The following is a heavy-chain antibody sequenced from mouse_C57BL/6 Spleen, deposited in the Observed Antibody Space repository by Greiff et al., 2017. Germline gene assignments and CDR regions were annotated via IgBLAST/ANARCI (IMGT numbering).Heavy chain of an antibody. CDR3: ARGGYYAMDY. CDR2: ISSGSSTI. J-gene: IGHJ4*01. CDR1: GFTFSDYG. Sequence: EVKVVESGGGLVKPGGSLKLSCAASGFTFSDYGMHWVRQAPEKGLEWVAYISSGSSTIYYADTVKGRFTISRDNAKNTLFLPMTSLRSEDTAMYYCARGGYYAMDYWGQGTSVTVSS. V-gene: IGHV5-17*01.